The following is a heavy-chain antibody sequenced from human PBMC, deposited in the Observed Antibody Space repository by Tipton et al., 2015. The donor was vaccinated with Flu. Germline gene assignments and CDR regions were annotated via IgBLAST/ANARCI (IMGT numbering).Heavy chain of an antibody. V-gene: IGHV4-38-2*01. CDR3: ARLTYYYGSETSDC. D-gene: IGHD3-10*01. J-gene: IGHJ4*02. CDR1: GYSINSGYF. Sequence: TLSLTCAVSGYSINSGYFWGWIRQPPGKGLEWIGSMSHSGRTYYNPSLKSRVTISADTWKTQFSLKLGSATAADTAVYYCARLTYYYGSETSDCWGQGTLLTVSS. CDR2: MSHSGRT.